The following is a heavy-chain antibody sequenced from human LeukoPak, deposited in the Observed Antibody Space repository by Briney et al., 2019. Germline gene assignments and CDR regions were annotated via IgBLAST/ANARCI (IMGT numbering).Heavy chain of an antibody. Sequence: SETLSLTCTVSGGSISSYYWSWIRQPPGKGLEWIGYIYYSGSINYNPSLKSRVTISVDTSKNQFSLKLSSVTAADTAVYYCARGFIYYYYGMDVWGQGTTVTVSS. D-gene: IGHD3-10*01. CDR2: IYYSGSI. J-gene: IGHJ6*02. CDR3: ARGFIYYYYGMDV. CDR1: GGSISSYY. V-gene: IGHV4-59*08.